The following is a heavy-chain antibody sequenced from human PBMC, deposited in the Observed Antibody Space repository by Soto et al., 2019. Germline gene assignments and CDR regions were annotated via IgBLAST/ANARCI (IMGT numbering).Heavy chain of an antibody. Sequence: GGSLRLSCAASGFTFSSYGMHWVRQAPGKGLEWVAVISYDGSNKYYADSVKGRFTISRDNSKNTLYLQMNSLRAEDTAVYYCAKLVVAATGYNWFDPWGQGTLVTVSS. CDR2: ISYDGSNK. D-gene: IGHD2-15*01. CDR1: GFTFSSYG. J-gene: IGHJ5*02. V-gene: IGHV3-30*18. CDR3: AKLVVAATGYNWFDP.